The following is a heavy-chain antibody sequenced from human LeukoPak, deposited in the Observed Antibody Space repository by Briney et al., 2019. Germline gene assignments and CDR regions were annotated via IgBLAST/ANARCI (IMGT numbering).Heavy chain of an antibody. Sequence: SETLSLTCTVSGGSISSGSYYWSWIRQPAGKGLEWIGRIHTSGSTNYNPSLKSRVTISVDTSKNQFSLKLSPVTAADTAVYYCARGGGGLWFGELYYMDVWGKGTTVTISS. J-gene: IGHJ6*03. D-gene: IGHD3-10*01. CDR1: GGSISSGSYY. V-gene: IGHV4-61*02. CDR2: IHTSGST. CDR3: ARGGGGLWFGELYYMDV.